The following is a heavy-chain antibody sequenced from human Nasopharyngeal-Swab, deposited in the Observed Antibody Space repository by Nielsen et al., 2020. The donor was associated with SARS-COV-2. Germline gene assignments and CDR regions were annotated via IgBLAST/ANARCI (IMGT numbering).Heavy chain of an antibody. D-gene: IGHD5-12*01. Sequence: GESLKISCSASGFTFGDYAMSWVRQAPGKGLECVGFIRSKIYGGTTEYAASAKGRFTISRDDSKSFAYLQMDNLKIEDTGVYFCTRGDEGFSGYDDYWGQGTLVTVSP. CDR3: TRGDEGFSGYDDY. CDR2: IRSKIYGGTT. J-gene: IGHJ4*02. CDR1: GFTFGDYA. V-gene: IGHV3-49*04.